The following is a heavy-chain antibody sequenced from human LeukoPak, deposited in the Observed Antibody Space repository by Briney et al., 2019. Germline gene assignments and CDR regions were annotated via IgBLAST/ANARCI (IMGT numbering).Heavy chain of an antibody. CDR1: GFTVSNNY. J-gene: IGHJ3*02. D-gene: IGHD3-22*01. V-gene: IGHV3-53*01. Sequence: GGSLRLSCAASGFTVSNNYINWVRQAPGKGLEWVSVIYSGGSTYYADSVKGRFTISRDNSKNTLYLQMNSLRAEDTAVYYCAREYYDSSGSAAFDIWGQGTMVTVSS. CDR2: IYSGGST. CDR3: AREYYDSSGSAAFDI.